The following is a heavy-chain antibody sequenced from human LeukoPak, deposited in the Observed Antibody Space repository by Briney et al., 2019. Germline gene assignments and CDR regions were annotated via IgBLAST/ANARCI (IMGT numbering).Heavy chain of an antibody. J-gene: IGHJ4*02. V-gene: IGHV1-18*01. D-gene: IGHD3-9*01. CDR2: ISAYNGNT. Sequence: GASVKVSCKASGYTFTSYGISWVRQAPGQGLEWMGWISAYNGNTNYAQKLQGRVTMTTDTSTSTAYMELRSLRSDDTAVYYCARVPPVLQYFDWLLYLYYFDSRGQGTLVTLPP. CDR3: ARVPPVLQYFDWLLYLYYFDS. CDR1: GYTFTSYG.